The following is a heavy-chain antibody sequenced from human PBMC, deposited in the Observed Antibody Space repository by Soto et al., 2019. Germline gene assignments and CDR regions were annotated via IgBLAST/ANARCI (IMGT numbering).Heavy chain of an antibody. J-gene: IGHJ5*02. CDR1: GGSFSGYY. D-gene: IGHD3-22*01. V-gene: IGHV4-34*01. CDR2: INHSGST. Sequence: QVQLQQWGAGLLKPSETLSLTCAVYGGSFSGYYWSWIRQPPGKGLEWIGEINHSGSTNYNPSLKRRVTISVDTSKNQFSLKLRAVTAAVTAVYYCARRPIVVVITTQWHRKLGFDPWCQGTLVTVSS. CDR3: ARRPIVVVITTQWHRKLGFDP.